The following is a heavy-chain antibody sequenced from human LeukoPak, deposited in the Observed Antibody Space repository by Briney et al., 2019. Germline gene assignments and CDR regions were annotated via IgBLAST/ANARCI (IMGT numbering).Heavy chain of an antibody. CDR2: IWAGGRHE. CDR3: ARVLNDYGGRYFDY. J-gene: IGHJ4*02. V-gene: IGHV3-33*01. CDR1: GFTFSSYG. Sequence: GALRLSCATSGFTFSSYGMHWVRQAPGKGLEWVAFIWAGGRHENYADSVKGRFSISRDDSKKTLFLQMNSLRAEDTAVYYCARVLNDYGGRYFDYWGQGTLVTVSS. D-gene: IGHD4-23*01.